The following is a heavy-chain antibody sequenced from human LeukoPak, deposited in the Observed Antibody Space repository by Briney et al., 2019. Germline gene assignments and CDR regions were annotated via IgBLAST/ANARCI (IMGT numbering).Heavy chain of an antibody. D-gene: IGHD3-10*01. V-gene: IGHV5-51*01. Sequence: KISCKGSGYSFTSYWIGWVRQMPGKGLEWMGIIYPGDSDTRYSPSFQGQVTISADKSISTAYLQWSSLKASDTAMYYCARRFGYYGSGSFWFDPWGQGTLVTVSS. J-gene: IGHJ5*02. CDR3: ARRFGYYGSGSFWFDP. CDR2: IYPGDSDT. CDR1: GYSFTSYW.